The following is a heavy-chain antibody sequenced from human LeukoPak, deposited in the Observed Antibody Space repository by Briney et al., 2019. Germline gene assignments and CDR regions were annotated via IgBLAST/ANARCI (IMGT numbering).Heavy chain of an antibody. CDR1: GFTFSRNA. J-gene: IGHJ4*02. CDR3: AKGGVVVLPAASYFFDY. V-gene: IGHV3-23*01. CDR2: FSGSGDTT. Sequence: PRGSLRLSCAASGFTFSRNAMSWVRQAPGKGLEWVSGFSGSGDTTYYADSVKGRFTISRDNSKNTLYLQMNSLRAEDTAVYYCAKGGVVVLPAASYFFDYWGQGTLVTVSS. D-gene: IGHD2-2*01.